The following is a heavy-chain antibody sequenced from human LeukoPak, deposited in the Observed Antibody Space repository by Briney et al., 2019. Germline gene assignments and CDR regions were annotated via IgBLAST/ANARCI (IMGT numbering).Heavy chain of an antibody. CDR1: GFTFSDYY. D-gene: IGHD3-3*01. V-gene: IGHV3-11*04. Sequence: PGGSLRLSCAASGFTFSDYYMSWIRQAPGKGLEWVSYISSSGSTIYYADSVKGRFTISRDNAKNSLYLQMNSLRAEDTAVYYCASITIFGVVTSSPFDYWGQGTLVTVSS. CDR3: ASITIFGVVTSSPFDY. J-gene: IGHJ4*02. CDR2: ISSSGSTI.